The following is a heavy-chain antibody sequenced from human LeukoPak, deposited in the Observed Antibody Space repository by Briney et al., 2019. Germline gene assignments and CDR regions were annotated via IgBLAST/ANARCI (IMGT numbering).Heavy chain of an antibody. CDR1: GGSISSSSYY. Sequence: PSETLSLTCTVSGGSISSSSYYWGWIRQPPGKGLEWIGNIFYSGSSYYNPSLKSRVTISVDTSKNQFSLKLSSVTAADTAVYYCARVKPGRWFDPWGQGTLVTVSS. J-gene: IGHJ5*02. CDR2: IFYSGSS. V-gene: IGHV4-39*07. CDR3: ARVKPGRWFDP.